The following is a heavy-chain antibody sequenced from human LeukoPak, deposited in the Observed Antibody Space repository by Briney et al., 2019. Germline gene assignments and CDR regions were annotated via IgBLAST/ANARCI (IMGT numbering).Heavy chain of an antibody. V-gene: IGHV1-69*13. Sequence: GASVKVSCKASGGTFSSYAISWERQAPGQGLEWMGGIIPIVGTANYAQKFQGRVTITADESTSTAYMELSSLRSEDTAVYYCARGELWFGELPKSLDYWGQGTLVTVSS. J-gene: IGHJ4*02. D-gene: IGHD3-10*01. CDR1: GGTFSSYA. CDR2: IIPIVGTA. CDR3: ARGELWFGELPKSLDY.